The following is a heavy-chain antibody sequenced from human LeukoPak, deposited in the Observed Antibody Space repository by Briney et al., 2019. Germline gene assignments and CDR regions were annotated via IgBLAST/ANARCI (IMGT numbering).Heavy chain of an antibody. J-gene: IGHJ3*02. CDR3: TRDELGGAAFNI. CDR1: GDSVSTNKAA. D-gene: IGHD7-27*01. V-gene: IGHV6-1*01. Sequence: SQTLSLTCAISGDSVSTNKAAWNWIRQSPSRGLEWLGRTYYRSKWYNDYAVSVKSRISINTDTSKNQLSLHLNSVTPADTAVYYCTRDELGGAAFNIWGQGTMVTVSS. CDR2: TYYRSKWYN.